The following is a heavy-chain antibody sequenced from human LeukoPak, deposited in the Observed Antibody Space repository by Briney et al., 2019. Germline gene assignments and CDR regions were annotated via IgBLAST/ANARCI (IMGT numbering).Heavy chain of an antibody. D-gene: IGHD2-8*01. CDR3: ARTAVYCTNGVCPFDY. CDR1: GGTFSSYA. Sequence: ASVKVSCKASGGTFSSYAISWVRLAPGQGLEWMGGIIPIFGTANYAQKFQGRVTITADESTSTAYMELSSLRSEDTAVYYCARTAVYCTNGVCPFDYWGQGTLVTVSS. V-gene: IGHV1-69*13. CDR2: IIPIFGTA. J-gene: IGHJ4*02.